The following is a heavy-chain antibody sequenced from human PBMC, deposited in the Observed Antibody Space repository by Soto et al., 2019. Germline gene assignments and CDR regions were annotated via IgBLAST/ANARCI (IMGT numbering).Heavy chain of an antibody. D-gene: IGHD3-10*01. CDR1: GFTFSSYG. V-gene: IGHV3-33*01. CDR3: ARDPQITMGAFDI. Sequence: PGGSLRLSCAASGFTFSSYGMHWVRQAPGKGLEWVAVIWYDGSNKYYAESVKGRFTISRDNSKNTLYLQMNSLRAEDTAVYYCARDPQITMGAFDIWGQGTMVTVSS. J-gene: IGHJ3*02. CDR2: IWYDGSNK.